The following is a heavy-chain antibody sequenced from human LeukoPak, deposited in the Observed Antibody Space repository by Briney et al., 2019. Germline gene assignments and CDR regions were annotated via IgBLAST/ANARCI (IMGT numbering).Heavy chain of an antibody. CDR1: GSTFSSYA. D-gene: IGHD2-15*01. J-gene: IGHJ4*02. CDR2: ISYDGSNK. V-gene: IGHV3-30-3*01. Sequence: GGSLRLSCAASGSTFSSYAMHWVRQAPGKGLEWVAVISYDGSNKYYADSVKGRFTISRDNSKNTLYLQMNSLRAEDTAVYYCAREGLVADYLDYWGQGTLVTVSS. CDR3: AREGLVADYLDY.